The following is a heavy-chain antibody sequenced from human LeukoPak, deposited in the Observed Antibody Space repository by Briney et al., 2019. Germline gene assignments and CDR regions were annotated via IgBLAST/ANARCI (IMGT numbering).Heavy chain of an antibody. Sequence: SETLSLTCAVYGGSFSGYYWTWIRQPPGKGLEWIGSIYYSGSTYYNPSLKSRVTISVDTSKNQFSQKLSSVTAADTAVYYCARDGYYDSSGWYYYYMDVWGKGTTVTVSS. V-gene: IGHV4-34*01. CDR1: GGSFSGYY. CDR2: IYYSGST. D-gene: IGHD3-22*01. CDR3: ARDGYYDSSGWYYYYMDV. J-gene: IGHJ6*03.